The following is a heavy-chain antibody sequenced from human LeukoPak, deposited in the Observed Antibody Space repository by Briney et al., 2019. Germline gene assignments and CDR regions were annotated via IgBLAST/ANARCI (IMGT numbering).Heavy chain of an antibody. D-gene: IGHD2-2*01. CDR1: GFTFSSYW. Sequence: GGSLRLSCAASGFTFSSYWMSWVRQAPGKGLEWVANIKQDGSEKYYVDSVKGRFTISRDNAKNSLYLQMNSLRAEDTAVYYCARQYRSSTSSFGWWSFDYWGQGTLVTVSS. CDR2: IKQDGSEK. CDR3: ARQYRSSTSSFGWWSFDY. J-gene: IGHJ4*02. V-gene: IGHV3-7*01.